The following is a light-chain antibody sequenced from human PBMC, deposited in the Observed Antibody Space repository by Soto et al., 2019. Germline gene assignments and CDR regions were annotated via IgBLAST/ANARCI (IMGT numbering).Light chain of an antibody. V-gene: IGLV2-14*01. CDR2: EVT. J-gene: IGLJ2*01. CDR1: SRDIGNYNY. CDR3: SSYTTTTTVI. Sequence: QSALTQPASVSGSPGQSITISCTGTSRDIGNYNYVSWYQHHPGKAPKLIIYEVTDRPSGVSNRFSASKSGNTASPTISGLQAEDEADYYCSSYTTTTTVIFGGGTKVTVL.